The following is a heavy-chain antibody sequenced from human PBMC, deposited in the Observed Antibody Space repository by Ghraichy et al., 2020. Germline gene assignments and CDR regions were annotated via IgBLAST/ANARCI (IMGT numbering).Heavy chain of an antibody. CDR2: INHSGST. V-gene: IGHV4-34*01. CDR1: GGSFSGYY. J-gene: IGHJ6*02. D-gene: IGHD2-2*01. CDR3: ARGERGYCSSTSCYGAGFWYYYYGMDV. Sequence: SETLSLTCAVYGGSFSGYYWSWIRQPPGKGLEWIGEINHSGSTNYNPSLKSRVTISVDTSKNQFSLKLSSVTAADTAVYYCARGERGYCSSTSCYGAGFWYYYYGMDVWGQGTTVTVSS.